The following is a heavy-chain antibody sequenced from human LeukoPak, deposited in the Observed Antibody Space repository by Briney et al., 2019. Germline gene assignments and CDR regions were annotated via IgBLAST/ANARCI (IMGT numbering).Heavy chain of an antibody. Sequence: GGSLRLSCAASGFTFRSYSMNWVRQAPGKGLEWLSYITSGSSPIYYADSVKGRFTISRDNAKNSLYLQMNSLRDEDTAVYYCARRAYGDDSFDYWGQGTLVTVSS. J-gene: IGHJ4*02. V-gene: IGHV3-48*02. D-gene: IGHD4-17*01. CDR2: ITSGSSPI. CDR1: GFTFRSYS. CDR3: ARRAYGDDSFDY.